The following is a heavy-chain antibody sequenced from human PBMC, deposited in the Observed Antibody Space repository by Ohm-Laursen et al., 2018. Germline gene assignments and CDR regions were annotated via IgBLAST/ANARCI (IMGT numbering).Heavy chain of an antibody. Sequence: SLRLFCAASGFTFSSYAMSWVRQAPGKGLEWVSAISGSGGSTYYADSVKGRFTISRDNSKNTLYLQMNSLRAEDTAVYYCAKGSRDPEWFEYFDYWGQGTLVTVSS. V-gene: IGHV3-23*01. D-gene: IGHD3-3*01. CDR3: AKGSRDPEWFEYFDY. CDR2: ISGSGGST. J-gene: IGHJ4*02. CDR1: GFTFSSYA.